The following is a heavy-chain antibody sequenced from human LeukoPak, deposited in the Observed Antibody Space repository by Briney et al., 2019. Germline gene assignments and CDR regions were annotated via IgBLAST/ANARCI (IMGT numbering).Heavy chain of an antibody. CDR2: VNHSGIN. CDR3: AKKKVDVMGNQYYYYYGLDV. D-gene: IGHD3-16*01. V-gene: IGHV4-34*01. Sequence: SETLSLTCAFYGGSFSGYSLTWIRQPPGKGLEWIGEVNHSGINHFNPSLKSRVTISADTSKKQVFLNLSSVTAADTAVYYCAKKKVDVMGNQYYYYYGLDVWGQGTTVTVSS. CDR1: GGSFSGYS. J-gene: IGHJ6*02.